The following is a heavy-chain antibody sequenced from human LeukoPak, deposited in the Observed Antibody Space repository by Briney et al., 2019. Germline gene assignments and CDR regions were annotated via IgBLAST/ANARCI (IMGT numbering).Heavy chain of an antibody. J-gene: IGHJ6*04. V-gene: IGHV3-7*01. CDR3: VRDRGGGMDV. CDR2: TKQDGSET. D-gene: IGHD4-23*01. Sequence: PGGSLRLSCAASGFTFSSYWMTWVRQAPGKGLEWVANTKQDGSETYYVDSVKGRFTISRDNAKNSVYLQMNSLRVEDTAVYYCVRDRGGGMDVWGKGITVTVSS. CDR1: GFTFSSYW.